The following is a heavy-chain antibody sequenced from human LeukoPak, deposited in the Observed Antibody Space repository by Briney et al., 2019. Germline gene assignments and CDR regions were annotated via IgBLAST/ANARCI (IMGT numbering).Heavy chain of an antibody. CDR2: ITSSSSDI. Sequence: GGSLRLSCAASGFTFSSHYMNWVRQAPGKGLEWVSSITSSSSDIFYADSMRGRFTISRDDAKNSLYLQMNSLKPEDTAVYYCARVAEAAAFDSWGQGTLVTVSS. CDR1: GFTFSSHY. CDR3: ARVAEAAAFDS. D-gene: IGHD6-13*01. J-gene: IGHJ4*02. V-gene: IGHV3-21*06.